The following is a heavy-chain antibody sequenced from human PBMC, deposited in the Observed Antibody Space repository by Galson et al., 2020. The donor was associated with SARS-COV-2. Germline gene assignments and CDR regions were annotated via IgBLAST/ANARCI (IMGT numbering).Heavy chain of an antibody. D-gene: IGHD4-17*01. Sequence: SETLSLTCTVSGGSISSGDYYWSWIRQPPGKGLEWIGYIYYSGSTYYNPSLKSRVTISVDTSKNQFSLKLSSVTAADTAVYYCARWIRFHGDQRFDYWGQGTRVTVSS. J-gene: IGHJ4*02. V-gene: IGHV4-30-4*01. CDR1: GGSISSGDYY. CDR2: IYYSGST. CDR3: ARWIRFHGDQRFDY.